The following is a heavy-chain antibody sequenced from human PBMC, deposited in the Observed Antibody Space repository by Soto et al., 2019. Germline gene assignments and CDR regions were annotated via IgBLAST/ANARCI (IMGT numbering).Heavy chain of an antibody. V-gene: IGHV5-10-1*01. D-gene: IGHD4-17*01. Sequence: GESLKISCKGSGYSFTSYWISWVRQMPGKGLEWMGRIDPSDSYTNYSPSFQGHVTISADKSISTAYLQWSSLKASDTAMYYCARGTTVVGKSHSYYYYGMDVWGQGTTVTVSS. CDR2: IDPSDSYT. CDR1: GYSFTSYW. J-gene: IGHJ6*02. CDR3: ARGTTVVGKSHSYYYYGMDV.